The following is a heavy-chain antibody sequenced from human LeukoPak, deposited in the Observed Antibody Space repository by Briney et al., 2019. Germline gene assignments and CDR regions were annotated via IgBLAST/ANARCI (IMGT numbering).Heavy chain of an antibody. D-gene: IGHD2-2*01. CDR1: GFTFSSYA. CDR3: AKGLRRYCSSTSCYLVDY. V-gene: IGHV3-23*01. Sequence: GGSLRLSCAASGFTFSSYAMSWVRQAPGKGLEWVSAISGSGGSTYYADSVKGRFTISRDNSKNTLYLQMNRLRAEDTAVYYCAKGLRRYCSSTSCYLVDYWGQGTLVTVSS. J-gene: IGHJ4*02. CDR2: ISGSGGST.